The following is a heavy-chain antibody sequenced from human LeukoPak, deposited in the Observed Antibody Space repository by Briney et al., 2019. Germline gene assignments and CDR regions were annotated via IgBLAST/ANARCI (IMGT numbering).Heavy chain of an antibody. CDR1: GYTFTSYN. CDR3: ARGPDGYIYSVL. V-gene: IGHV1-46*01. CDR2: IIPSGGST. J-gene: IGHJ4*02. D-gene: IGHD5/OR15-5a*01. Sequence: ASVKVPCKASGYTFTSYNMHWVRQAPGQGLEWMGIIIPSGGSTAYAQKFQGRVTMTRDTSTSTVYMELNSLRPEDTAVYYCARGPDGYIYSVLWGQGTLVTVSS.